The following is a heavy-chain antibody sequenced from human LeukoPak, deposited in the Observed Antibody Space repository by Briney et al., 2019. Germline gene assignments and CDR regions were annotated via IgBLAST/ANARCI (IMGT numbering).Heavy chain of an antibody. CDR3: AREMTAVTIALDY. V-gene: IGHV1-18*01. Sequence: ASVKVSCKASGYTFTKYNIGWVRQAPGQGLEWMGWINTDNGNTDYAESLQGRVTMTRDTSTSTAYMDLRLLASDDTAIYYCAREMTAVTIALDYWGQGTLVTVSS. D-gene: IGHD4-17*01. CDR1: GYTFTKYN. CDR2: INTDNGNT. J-gene: IGHJ4*02.